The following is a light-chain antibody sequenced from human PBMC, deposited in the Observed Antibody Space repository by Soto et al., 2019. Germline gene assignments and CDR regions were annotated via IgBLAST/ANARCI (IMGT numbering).Light chain of an antibody. Sequence: QSALSQPHSVSGSPGQSVTISCTRTSNDIGAYDYVSWYQQHPGKAPKLMIYGVNKRPSGVSDRFSGSKSGNTASLTISGLQAEDEADYYCCSYAGTFHVLFGGGTKVTVL. CDR3: CSYAGTFHVL. CDR2: GVN. V-gene: IGLV2-11*01. CDR1: SNDIGAYDY. J-gene: IGLJ2*01.